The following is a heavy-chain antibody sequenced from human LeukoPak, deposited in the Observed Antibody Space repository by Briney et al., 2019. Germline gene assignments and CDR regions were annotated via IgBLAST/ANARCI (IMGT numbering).Heavy chain of an antibody. V-gene: IGHV3-11*01. Sequence: GGSLRLSCAASGFSFGGHYMSWLRQAPGKGPEWISYISGNGGDIANADSVKGRFTISRDNAKNSLHLQMNSLRVEDTAVYHCVRHAGRAGGQWGQGALIAVSS. CDR1: GFSFGGHY. J-gene: IGHJ4*02. CDR2: ISGNGGDI. CDR3: VRHAGRAGGQ. D-gene: IGHD3-10*01.